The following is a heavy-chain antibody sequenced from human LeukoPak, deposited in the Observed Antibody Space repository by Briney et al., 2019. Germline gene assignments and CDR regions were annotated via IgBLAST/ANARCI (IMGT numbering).Heavy chain of an antibody. Sequence: GGSLRLSCAASGFTFSSYSMNWVRQAPGKGLEWVSSISSSSSYIYYADSVKGRFTISRDNAKNSLYLQMNSLRAEDTAVYYCAREWGIAVAGPHDYWGQGTLVTVSS. D-gene: IGHD6-19*01. CDR2: ISSSSSYI. V-gene: IGHV3-21*01. CDR3: AREWGIAVAGPHDY. J-gene: IGHJ4*02. CDR1: GFTFSSYS.